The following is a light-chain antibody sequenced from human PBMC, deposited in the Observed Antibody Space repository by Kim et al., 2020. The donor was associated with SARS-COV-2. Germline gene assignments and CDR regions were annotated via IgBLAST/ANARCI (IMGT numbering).Light chain of an antibody. Sequence: EIVMTQSPATLSVSPGERATLSCRASQSVGSHLVWYQQKRGQAPRLLIYGASTRATNIPARFSGSGSGTDFSLTISSLQSEDFAVYYCQQNNSWPLTFGGGTKVDIK. V-gene: IGKV3-15*01. CDR3: QQNNSWPLT. J-gene: IGKJ4*01. CDR1: QSVGSH. CDR2: GAS.